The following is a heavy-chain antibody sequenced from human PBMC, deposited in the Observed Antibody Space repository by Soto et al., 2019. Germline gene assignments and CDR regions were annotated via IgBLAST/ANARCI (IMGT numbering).Heavy chain of an antibody. CDR1: GYTLTELS. CDR2: FDPEDGET. CDR3: ETENIAGAGIHYFDY. Sequence: ASVKVSCKVSGYTLTELSMHWVRQAPGKGLEWMGGFDPEDGETIYAQKFQGRVTMTEDTSTDTAYMELSSLRSEDTAVYYCETENIAGAGIHYFDYWGQGTLVTVSS. J-gene: IGHJ4*02. D-gene: IGHD6-19*01. V-gene: IGHV1-24*01.